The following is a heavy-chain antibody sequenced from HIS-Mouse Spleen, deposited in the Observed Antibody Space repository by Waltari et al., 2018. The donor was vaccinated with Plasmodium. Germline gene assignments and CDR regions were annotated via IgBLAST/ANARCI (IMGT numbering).Heavy chain of an antibody. Sequence: EVQLVESGGGLVKPGGSLRLSCAASGFTFSSYSMNWVRQAPGKGLGWFSAISSSSSYIYYADSVKGRFTISRDNAKNSLYLQMNSLRAEDTAVYYCAREDILTGYYNDYWYFDLWGRGTLVTVSS. V-gene: IGHV3-21*01. CDR3: AREDILTGYYNDYWYFDL. CDR2: ISSSSSYI. D-gene: IGHD3-9*01. CDR1: GFTFSSYS. J-gene: IGHJ2*01.